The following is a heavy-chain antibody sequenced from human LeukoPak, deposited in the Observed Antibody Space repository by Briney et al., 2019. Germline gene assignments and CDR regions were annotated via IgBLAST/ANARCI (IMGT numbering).Heavy chain of an antibody. CDR2: IWYDGSNK. D-gene: IGHD1-7*01. J-gene: IGHJ5*02. CDR1: GFTFNNYW. V-gene: IGHV3-33*08. CDR3: ARSYDWNYSWFDP. Sequence: GGSLRLSCAASGFTFNNYWMNWVRQAPGKGLEWVAVIWYDGSNKYYADSVKGRFTISRDNSKNTLYLQMNSLRAEDTAVYYCARSYDWNYSWFDPWGQGTLVTVSS.